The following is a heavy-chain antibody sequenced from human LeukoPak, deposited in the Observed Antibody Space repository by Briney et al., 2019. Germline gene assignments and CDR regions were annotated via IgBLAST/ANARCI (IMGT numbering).Heavy chain of an antibody. CDR3: ARDPGAVYSSNPYYFDY. J-gene: IGHJ4*02. V-gene: IGHV1-18*01. D-gene: IGHD6-13*01. CDR1: GYTFTSYG. Sequence: GASVKVSCKASGYTFTSYGISWVRQAPGQGLEWMGWISAYNGNTNYAQKLQGRVTMTTDTSTSTAYMELRSLRSDDTAVYYCARDPGAVYSSNPYYFDYWGQGTLVTVSS. CDR2: ISAYNGNT.